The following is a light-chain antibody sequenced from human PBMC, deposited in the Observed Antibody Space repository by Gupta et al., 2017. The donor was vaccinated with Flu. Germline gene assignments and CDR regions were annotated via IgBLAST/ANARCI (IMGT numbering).Light chain of an antibody. V-gene: IGLV1-40*01. J-gene: IGLJ2*01. CDR1: SSNIGAGYD. CDR3: QSYDSSLSGWGV. Sequence: QSVLTQPPSVSGAPGHRVTISCTGSSSNIGAGYDVHWYQQLPGTAPKLLIYGNSNRPSGFPDRFSGSKSGTSASLAITGLQAEDEADYYCQSYDSSLSGWGVFGGGTKLTVL. CDR2: GNS.